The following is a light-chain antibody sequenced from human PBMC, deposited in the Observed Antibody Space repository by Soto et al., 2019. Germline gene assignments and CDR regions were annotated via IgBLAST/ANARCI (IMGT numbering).Light chain of an antibody. CDR1: QGVSGSY. CDR3: HQYGVSSGT. CDR2: GAS. Sequence: EIVLTQSPGTLSLPPGERATLSCRASQGVSGSYLAWYQQKPGQAPRLLIYGASTRATGIPDRFSGSGSGTDFTLTISSLEPEDFAVYYCHQYGVSSGTFGQGTNLEIK. J-gene: IGKJ2*01. V-gene: IGKV3-20*01.